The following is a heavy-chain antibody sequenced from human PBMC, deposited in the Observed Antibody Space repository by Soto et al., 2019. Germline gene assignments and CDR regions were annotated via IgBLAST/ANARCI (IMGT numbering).Heavy chain of an antibody. Sequence: SETLSLTCTVSSGSVSSASYFWTWIRQPPGKGLEWIGSIYYSGTTYYNPSLKSPVTISVDTSKNQFSLKMTSLTAADTAVYYCARGLVFGVAIPLFDPWGQGTLVTVS. D-gene: IGHD3-3*01. V-gene: IGHV4-61*01. J-gene: IGHJ5*02. CDR3: ARGLVFGVAIPLFDP. CDR2: IYYSGTT. CDR1: SGSVSSASYF.